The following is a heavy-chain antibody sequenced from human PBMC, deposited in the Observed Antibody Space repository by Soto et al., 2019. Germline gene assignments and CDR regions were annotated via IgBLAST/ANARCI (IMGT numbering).Heavy chain of an antibody. J-gene: IGHJ4*02. CDR2: TYYSGTT. CDR1: NYSISSGCY. Sequence: PSETLSLTCTVSNYSISSGCYWCWIRQSPGEGLEWIVSTYYSGTTYFNPSLKSRVTISIDTSKNQFSLKLTSVTSADTAVYFCARVAFGPIDYWGQGTLVTVSS. D-gene: IGHD3-16*01. V-gene: IGHV4-38-2*02. CDR3: ARVAFGPIDY.